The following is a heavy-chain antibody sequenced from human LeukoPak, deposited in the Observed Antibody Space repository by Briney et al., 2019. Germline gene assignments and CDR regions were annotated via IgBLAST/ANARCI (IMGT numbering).Heavy chain of an antibody. D-gene: IGHD3-22*01. Sequence: GASVKVSCKASGYSFTSYDINWVRQAPGQGFEWVGWMNPNSGNTGHAQEFQGRVTVTRDTSMSTAYMELSSLRYGDTAVYYCARGRGYDRTGYVYYFDFWGQGTLVTVSS. CDR2: MNPNSGNT. CDR3: ARGRGYDRTGYVYYFDF. V-gene: IGHV1-8*01. J-gene: IGHJ4*02. CDR1: GYSFTSYD.